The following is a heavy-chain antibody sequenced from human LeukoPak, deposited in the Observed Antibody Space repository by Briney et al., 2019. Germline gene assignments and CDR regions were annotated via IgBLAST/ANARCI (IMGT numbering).Heavy chain of an antibody. CDR2: IYSGGST. V-gene: IGHV3-66*01. Sequence: GGSLRLSCAASGFTVSRNYMSWVRQAPGKGLEWVSVIYSGGSTYYADSVKGRFTISRDNSKNTLYLQMNSLRAEDTAVYYCARAGPSSSWHQFDYWGQGTLVTVSS. D-gene: IGHD6-13*01. CDR3: ARAGPSSSWHQFDY. CDR1: GFTVSRNY. J-gene: IGHJ4*02.